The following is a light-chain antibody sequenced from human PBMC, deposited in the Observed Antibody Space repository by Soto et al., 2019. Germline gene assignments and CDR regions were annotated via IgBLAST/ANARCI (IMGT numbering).Light chain of an antibody. CDR3: SSYTSSNTQV. J-gene: IGLJ1*01. V-gene: IGLV2-14*03. Sequence: QSALTQPASVSGSPGQSITISCTGTSSDVGGYNYVSWYQHHSGKAPKVMIYDVSNRPSGVSSRFSGSKSGNTASLTISGLQGEDEADYYCSSYTSSNTQVFGTGTKVTVL. CDR2: DVS. CDR1: SSDVGGYNY.